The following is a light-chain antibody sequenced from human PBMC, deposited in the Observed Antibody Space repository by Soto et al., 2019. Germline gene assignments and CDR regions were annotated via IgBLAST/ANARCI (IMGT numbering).Light chain of an antibody. J-gene: IGKJ5*01. Sequence: ASQTVRSNYLAWYQQKPGQAPRLLIYDASTRATDIPARFSGSGSGTEFTLTISSLQSEDFAVYFCQQYNNWPLAFGQGTRLEI. CDR3: QQYNNWPLA. V-gene: IGKV3-15*01. CDR1: QTVRSN. CDR2: DAS.